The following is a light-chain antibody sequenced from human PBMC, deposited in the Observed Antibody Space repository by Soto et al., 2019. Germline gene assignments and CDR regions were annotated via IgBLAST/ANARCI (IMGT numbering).Light chain of an antibody. Sequence: DIQMTQSPSSMSASVGDRVTITCRASQDISSKLAWYQRKPGKAPELLIYTASSLESGVPSRFSGSGSGTDFSLTISSLQPEDFATYYCLQANSFPLTFGGGTRWISN. CDR2: TAS. J-gene: IGKJ4*01. CDR3: LQANSFPLT. V-gene: IGKV1D-12*01. CDR1: QDISSK.